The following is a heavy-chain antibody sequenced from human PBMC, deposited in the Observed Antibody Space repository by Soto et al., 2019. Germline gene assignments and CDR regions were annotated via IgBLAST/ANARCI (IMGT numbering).Heavy chain of an antibody. V-gene: IGHV1-2*04. CDR1: GYTFTGYY. J-gene: IGHJ6*03. Sequence: ASVKVSCKASGYTFTGYYMHWVRQAPGQGLEWMGWINPNSGGTNYAQKFQGWVTMTRDTSISTAYMELSRLRSDDTAVYYCARGEGFGFGYMDVWGKGTTVTVSS. CDR3: ARGEGFGFGYMDV. D-gene: IGHD3-16*01. CDR2: INPNSGGT.